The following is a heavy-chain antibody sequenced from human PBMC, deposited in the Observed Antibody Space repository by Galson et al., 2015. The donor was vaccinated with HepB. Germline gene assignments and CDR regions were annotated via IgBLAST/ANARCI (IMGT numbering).Heavy chain of an antibody. CDR2: ISGSGGST. Sequence: SLRLSCAASGFTFSSYAMSWVRQAPGKGLEWVSAISGSGGSTYYADSVKGRFTISRDNSKNTLYLQMNSLRAEDTAVYYCAKDVWQWLGPLDYWGQGTLVTVSS. CDR3: AKDVWQWLGPLDY. CDR1: GFTFSSYA. J-gene: IGHJ4*02. V-gene: IGHV3-23*01. D-gene: IGHD6-19*01.